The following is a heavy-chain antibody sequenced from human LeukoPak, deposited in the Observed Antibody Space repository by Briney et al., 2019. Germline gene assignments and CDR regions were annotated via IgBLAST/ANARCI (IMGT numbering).Heavy chain of an antibody. CDR1: GGTFSSYA. CDR2: IIPIFGTA. Sequence: SVKVSCKASGGTFSSYAISWARQAPGQGLEWMGGIIPIFGTANYAQKFQGRVTITADKSTSTAYMELSSLRSEDTAVYYCTMTTVTTSSDYWGQGTLVTVSS. V-gene: IGHV1-69*06. J-gene: IGHJ4*02. CDR3: TMTTVTTSSDY. D-gene: IGHD4-17*01.